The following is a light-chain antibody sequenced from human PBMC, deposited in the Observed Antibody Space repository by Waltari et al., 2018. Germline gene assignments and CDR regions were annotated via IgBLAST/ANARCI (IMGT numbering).Light chain of an antibody. CDR1: VLSDNTKNGY. J-gene: IGKJ2*01. CDR3: QQCYSSPYT. CDR2: WGC. V-gene: IGKV4-1*01. Sequence: VLSDNTKNGYLGWCHLKPGQPLYVLISWGCTRECGVPDRFSGTGSGTHFTLTISSLQAEYVAVYYCQQCYSSPYTFGQGTKLEIK.